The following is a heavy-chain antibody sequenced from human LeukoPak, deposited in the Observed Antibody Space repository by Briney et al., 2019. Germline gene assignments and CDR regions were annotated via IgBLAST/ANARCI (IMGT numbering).Heavy chain of an antibody. CDR2: INAGNGNT. V-gene: IGHV1-3*01. J-gene: IGHJ4*02. CDR3: ARALHSYGPFPFDY. D-gene: IGHD5-18*01. Sequence: ASVKVSCKASGYTFTSYAMHWVRQAPGQRLEWMGWINAGNGNTKYSQKFQGRVTITRDTSASTAYMELSSLRSEDTAVYYCARALHSYGPFPFDYWGQGTLVTVSS. CDR1: GYTFTSYA.